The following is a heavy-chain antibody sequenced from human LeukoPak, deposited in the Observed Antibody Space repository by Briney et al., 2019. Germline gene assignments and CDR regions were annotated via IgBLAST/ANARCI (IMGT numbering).Heavy chain of an antibody. D-gene: IGHD7-27*01. CDR1: GFTFSSYG. Sequence: GGSLRLSCAASGFTFSSYGMHWVRQAPGKGLEWVAVISYDGSNKYYADSVKGRFTISRDNSKNTLYLQMNSLRAEDTAVYYCAKDPSKEVPLGPDYWGQGTLVTVSS. J-gene: IGHJ4*02. CDR3: AKDPSKEVPLGPDY. V-gene: IGHV3-30*18. CDR2: ISYDGSNK.